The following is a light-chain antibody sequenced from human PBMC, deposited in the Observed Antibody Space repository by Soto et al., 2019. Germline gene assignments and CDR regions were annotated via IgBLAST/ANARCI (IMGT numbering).Light chain of an antibody. CDR2: AAS. V-gene: IGKV1-39*01. CDR3: QQSDKTPLT. J-gene: IGKJ4*01. CDR1: QPVTNY. Sequence: EIQMSQSPSSPSASVGDRVTITCRASQPVTNYLSWYQQKPGKAPKLFIYAASRLQSGVPSRFSGGGSGTEFTLTMSNLQPEDFGTYYCQQSDKTPLTFGGGTKVDIK.